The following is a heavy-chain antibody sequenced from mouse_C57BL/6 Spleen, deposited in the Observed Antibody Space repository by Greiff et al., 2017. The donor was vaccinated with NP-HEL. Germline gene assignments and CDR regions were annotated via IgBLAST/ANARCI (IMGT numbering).Heavy chain of an antibody. V-gene: IGHV6-6*01. CDR3: TTTGTGCYFDY. D-gene: IGHD4-1*02. CDR2: IRNKANNHAT. CDR1: GFTFSDAW. Sequence: EVHLVESGGGLVQPGGSMKLSCAASGFTFSDAWMDWVRQSPEKGLEWVAEIRNKANNHATYYAESVKGRFTISRDDSKSSVYLQMNSLGDEDTGIYYCTTTGTGCYFDYWGQGTTLTVSS. J-gene: IGHJ2*01.